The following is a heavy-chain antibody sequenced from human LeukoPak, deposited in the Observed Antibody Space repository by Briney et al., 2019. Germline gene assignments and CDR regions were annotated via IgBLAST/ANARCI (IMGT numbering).Heavy chain of an antibody. J-gene: IGHJ3*02. D-gene: IGHD6-19*01. CDR2: IYHSGST. Sequence: SETLSLTCTVSGGSISSGGYYGSWIRQPPGKGLEWLGYIYHSGSTYYNLSLKSRVTISVDRSKNQFSLKLSSVTAADTAVYYCARDRNRPVAGAKDAFDIWGQGTMVTVSS. CDR3: ARDRNRPVAGAKDAFDI. CDR1: GGSISSGGYY. V-gene: IGHV4-30-2*01.